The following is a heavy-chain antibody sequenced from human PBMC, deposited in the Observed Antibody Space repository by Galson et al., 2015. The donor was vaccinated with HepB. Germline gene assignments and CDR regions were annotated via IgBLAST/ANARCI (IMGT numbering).Heavy chain of an antibody. Sequence: SVKVSCKASGYTFTGYYMHWVRQAPGQGLEWMGRINPNSGGTNYAQKFQGRVTMTRDTSISTAYMELSRLRSDDTAVYYCARGPRITIFGVVSRPIGLWFDPWGQGTLVTVSS. CDR3: ARGPRITIFGVVSRPIGLWFDP. J-gene: IGHJ5*02. CDR2: INPNSGGT. D-gene: IGHD3-3*01. V-gene: IGHV1-2*06. CDR1: GYTFTGYY.